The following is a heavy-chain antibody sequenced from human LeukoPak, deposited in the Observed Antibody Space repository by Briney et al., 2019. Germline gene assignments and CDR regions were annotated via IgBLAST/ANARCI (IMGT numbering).Heavy chain of an antibody. D-gene: IGHD4-17*01. J-gene: IGHJ4*02. CDR2: IYYSGST. Sequence: SETLSLTCAVSGGSISSGGYSWSWIRQPPGTGLEWIGYIYYSGSTNYNPSLKSRVTISVDTSKNQFSLKLSSVTAADTAVYYCARDRDGDYVDYWGQGTLVTVSS. CDR1: GGSISSGGYS. V-gene: IGHV4-61*08. CDR3: ARDRDGDYVDY.